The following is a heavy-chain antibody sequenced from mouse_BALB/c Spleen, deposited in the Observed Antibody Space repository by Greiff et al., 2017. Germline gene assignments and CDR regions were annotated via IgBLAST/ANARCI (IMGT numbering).Heavy chain of an antibody. CDR2: ISNGGGST. J-gene: IGHJ4*01. D-gene: IGHD2-14*01. Sequence: EVQLVESGGGLVQPGGSRKLSCAASGFTFSSYTMSWVRQTPEKRLEWVAYISNGGGSTYYPDTVKGRFTISRDNAKNTLYLQMSSLKSEDTAMYYCARHRYDDYAMDYWGQGTSVTVSS. CDR3: ARHRYDDYAMDY. CDR1: GFTFSSYT. V-gene: IGHV5-12-2*01.